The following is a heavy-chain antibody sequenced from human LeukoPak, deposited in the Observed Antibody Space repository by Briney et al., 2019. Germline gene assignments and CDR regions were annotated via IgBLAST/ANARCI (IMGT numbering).Heavy chain of an antibody. Sequence: PGGSLRLSCAASGFTFSSYAMSWVRQAPGKGLEWVSAISGSGGSTYYADSVKGRFTISRDNSENTLSLQMYSLRAEDTAVYYCAQIYPFSIIVGRFGGQGTLVTVSS. CDR3: AQIYPFSIIVGRF. V-gene: IGHV3-23*01. CDR1: GFTFSSYA. J-gene: IGHJ4*02. D-gene: IGHD1-26*01. CDR2: ISGSGGST.